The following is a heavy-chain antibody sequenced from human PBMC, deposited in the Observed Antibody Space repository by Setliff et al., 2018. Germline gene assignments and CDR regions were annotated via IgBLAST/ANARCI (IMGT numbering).Heavy chain of an antibody. CDR3: AKVGSTWPEHFPH. D-gene: IGHD6-13*01. J-gene: IGHJ1*01. V-gene: IGHV1-18*01. CDR1: GYTFTDYG. CDR2: ISPYTGNA. Sequence: ASVKVSCKASGYTFTDYGVTWVRQAPGQGLEWVGWISPYTGNAYYAPKFQGRVSLTTDTSTTTAYMDLRSLRPDDTAIYYCAKVGSTWPEHFPHWGQGTLVTVSS.